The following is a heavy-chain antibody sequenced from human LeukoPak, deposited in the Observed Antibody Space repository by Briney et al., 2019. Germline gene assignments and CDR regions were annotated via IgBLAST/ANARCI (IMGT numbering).Heavy chain of an antibody. D-gene: IGHD3-3*01. Sequence: QSGGSLRLSCAASGFSFNSDWMDWVRQAPGKGLVWVSRINSDGSSTSYADSVKGRFPNPREHSRNTLYPQMNNLRTEDPAVYHCARGPREWLFHDLGYWGQGALVTVSS. CDR1: GFSFNSDW. V-gene: IGHV3-74*01. CDR3: ARGPREWLFHDLGY. CDR2: INSDGSST. J-gene: IGHJ4*02.